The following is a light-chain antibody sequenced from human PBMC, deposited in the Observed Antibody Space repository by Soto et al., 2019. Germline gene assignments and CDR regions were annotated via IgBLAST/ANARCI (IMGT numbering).Light chain of an antibody. CDR1: QDIRNY. CDR2: DAS. V-gene: IGKV1-33*01. Sequence: DIQMTQSPSSLSASVGDRVTITCQASQDIRNYLNWYQQKPGKAPKLLIYDASNLETGVPSRFSGSGSGTDFTFTISSLQAEDIATYYCQQYDKLITFGQGTRLEIK. J-gene: IGKJ5*01. CDR3: QQYDKLIT.